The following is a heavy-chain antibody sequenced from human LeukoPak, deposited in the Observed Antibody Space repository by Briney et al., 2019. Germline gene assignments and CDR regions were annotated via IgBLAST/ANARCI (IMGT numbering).Heavy chain of an antibody. D-gene: IGHD4-11*01. V-gene: IGHV1-8*03. CDR2: MNPNSGNT. CDR3: ARQSSTYDAFDI. Sequence: ASVKVSCKASGYTFTSYDINWVRQATGQGLEWMGWMNPNSGNTGYAQKFQGRVTITRNTSISTAYMELSSLRSEDTAVYYCARQSSTYDAFDIWGQETMVTVSS. J-gene: IGHJ3*02. CDR1: GYTFTSYD.